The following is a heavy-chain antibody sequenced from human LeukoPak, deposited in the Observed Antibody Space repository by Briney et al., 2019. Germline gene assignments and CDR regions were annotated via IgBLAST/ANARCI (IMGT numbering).Heavy chain of an antibody. CDR3: ARDAFGWTGIVDY. Sequence: GGSLRLSCAASGFTFSRYWMHWVRQAPGKGLVWISRINDDGSSTNYADSVKGRFTISRDNAKNTLYLQMNSLRAEDTAVYYCARDAFGWTGIVDYWGQGTLVTVSS. CDR1: GFTFSRYW. V-gene: IGHV3-74*01. J-gene: IGHJ4*02. D-gene: IGHD3-16*01. CDR2: INDDGSST.